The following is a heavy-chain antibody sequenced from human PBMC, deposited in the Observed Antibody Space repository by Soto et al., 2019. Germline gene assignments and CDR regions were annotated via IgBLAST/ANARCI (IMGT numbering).Heavy chain of an antibody. CDR3: ARGMPAARSLIVVP. CDR2: IYHSGST. CDR1: GGSISSGGYS. J-gene: IGHJ5*02. Sequence: SETLSLTCAVSGGSISSGGYSWSWIRQPPGKGLEWIGYIYHSGSTYYNPSLKSRVTISVDRSKNQFSPKLSSVTAADTAVYYCARGMPAARSLIVVPGGQGTLVTVSS. V-gene: IGHV4-30-2*01. D-gene: IGHD2-2*01.